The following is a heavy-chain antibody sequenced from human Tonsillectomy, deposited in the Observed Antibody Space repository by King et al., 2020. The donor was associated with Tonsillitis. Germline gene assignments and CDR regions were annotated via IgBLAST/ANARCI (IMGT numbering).Heavy chain of an antibody. CDR3: AGDYPQDSSGSQGIFAY. CDR2: IYYSGST. D-gene: IGHD3-22*01. Sequence: QLQESGPGLVKPSETLSLTCTVSGGSVSSGSCSWSWIRQPPGKGLEWIGNIYYSGSTNYNPSLKSRVTISVDTSKNQFSLKLSSVTAADTAVYYCAGDYPQDSSGSQGIFAYWGKGTLVTVPS. J-gene: IGHJ4*02. CDR1: GGSVSSGSCS. V-gene: IGHV4-61*01.